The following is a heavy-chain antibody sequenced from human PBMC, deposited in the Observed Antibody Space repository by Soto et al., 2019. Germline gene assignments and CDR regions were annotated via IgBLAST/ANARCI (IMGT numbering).Heavy chain of an antibody. Sequence: SETLSRTCTVSGFSFGTGGSYGSWIRYRPGKGLEWIGYIYDSGNTRYNPSLTSRVAVSLDTSKRQFFLMLTSVTAADTAVYYCARKTGYEVFDFWGQGTLVTVSS. J-gene: IGHJ4*02. V-gene: IGHV4-31*03. CDR2: IYDSGNT. CDR3: ARKTGYEVFDF. CDR1: GFSFGTGGSY. D-gene: IGHD5-12*01.